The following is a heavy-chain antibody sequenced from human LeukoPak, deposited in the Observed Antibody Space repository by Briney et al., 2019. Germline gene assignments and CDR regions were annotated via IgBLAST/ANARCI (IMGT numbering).Heavy chain of an antibody. CDR2: ISGSGGST. Sequence: GGSLRLSCAASGFTFSSYAMSWVRQAPGKGLEWVSAISGSGGSTYYADSVKGRFTISRDNSKNALYLQTNSLRAEDTAVYYCAKGPGDYVWGSYCPPIYFDYWGQGTLVTVSS. CDR3: AKGPGDYVWGSYCPPIYFDY. J-gene: IGHJ4*02. D-gene: IGHD3-16*01. V-gene: IGHV3-23*01. CDR1: GFTFSSYA.